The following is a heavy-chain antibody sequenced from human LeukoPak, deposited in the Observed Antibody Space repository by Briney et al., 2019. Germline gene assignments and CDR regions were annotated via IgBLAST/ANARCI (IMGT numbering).Heavy chain of an antibody. V-gene: IGHV4-39*07. CDR3: ARVGGGDYIFKKYYFDY. D-gene: IGHD4-17*01. CDR2: IYYSGST. Sequence: SSETLSLTCTVSGGSISSSSYYWGWIRQPPGKGLEWIGSIYYSGSTYYNPSLKSRVTISVDTSKNQFSLKLSSVTAADTAVYYCARVGGGDYIFKKYYFDYWGQGTLVTVSA. J-gene: IGHJ4*02. CDR1: GGSISSSSYY.